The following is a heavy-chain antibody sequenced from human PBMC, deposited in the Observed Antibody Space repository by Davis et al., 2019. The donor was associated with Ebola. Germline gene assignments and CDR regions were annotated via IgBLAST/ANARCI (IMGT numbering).Heavy chain of an antibody. J-gene: IGHJ6*02. CDR2: ISSSSSTI. CDR1: GFTFSSYS. CDR3: ARDSSSWLNYYYYGMDV. D-gene: IGHD6-13*01. V-gene: IGHV3-48*01. Sequence: GGSLRLSCAASGFTFSSYSMNWVRQAPGKGLEWVSYISSSSSTIYYADSVKGRFTISRDNSKNTLYLQMNSLRAEDTAVYYCARDSSSWLNYYYYGMDVWGQGTTVTVSS.